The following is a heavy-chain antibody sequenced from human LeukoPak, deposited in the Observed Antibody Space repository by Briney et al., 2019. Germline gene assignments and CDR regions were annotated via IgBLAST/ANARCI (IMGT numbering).Heavy chain of an antibody. D-gene: IGHD5-18*01. CDR2: IYTSGST. Sequence: SQTLSLTCTVSGGSISSGSYYWSWIRQPAGKGLEWIGRIYTSGSTNYNPSLKSRVTISVDTSKNQFSLKLSSVTAADTAVYYCARDRVYSYGPGPYYYMDVWGKGTTVTVSS. V-gene: IGHV4-61*02. CDR1: GGSISSGSYY. J-gene: IGHJ6*03. CDR3: ARDRVYSYGPGPYYYMDV.